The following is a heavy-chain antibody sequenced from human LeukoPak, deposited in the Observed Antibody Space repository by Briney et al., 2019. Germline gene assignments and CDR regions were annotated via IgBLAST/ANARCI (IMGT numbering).Heavy chain of an antibody. CDR1: GFTFSNYW. Sequence: GGSLRLSCAASGFTFSNYWMSWVRQAPGKGLEWVAKIKQDGSEKYYVDSVRGRFTISRDNAKNSLSLQMNSLRAEDTAVYYCARDQGYCTSASCRGDAFDVWGQGSMISVSS. CDR3: ARDQGYCTSASCRGDAFDV. J-gene: IGHJ3*01. CDR2: IKQDGSEK. V-gene: IGHV3-7*01. D-gene: IGHD2-2*01.